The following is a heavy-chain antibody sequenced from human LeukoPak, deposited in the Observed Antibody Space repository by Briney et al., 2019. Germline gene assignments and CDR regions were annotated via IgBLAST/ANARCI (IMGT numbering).Heavy chain of an antibody. CDR3: ARDRPGYSYGRDAFDI. CDR1: GGSISTGSYY. Sequence: PSETLSLTCTVSGGSISTGSYYWSWIRQPAGKRLEWIGYIYYSGSTNYNPSLKSRVTISVDTSKNQFSLKLSSVTAADTAVYYCARDRPGYSYGRDAFDIWGQGTMVTVSS. J-gene: IGHJ3*02. V-gene: IGHV4-61*10. CDR2: IYYSGST. D-gene: IGHD5-18*01.